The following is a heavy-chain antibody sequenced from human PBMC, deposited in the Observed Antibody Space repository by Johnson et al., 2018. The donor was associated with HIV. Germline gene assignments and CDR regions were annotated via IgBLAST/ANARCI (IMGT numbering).Heavy chain of an antibody. CDR1: GFTFSSYA. CDR2: ISYDGSNK. J-gene: IGHJ3*01. CDR3: VRDLPIGPAGPNDAFDL. V-gene: IGHV3-30-3*01. Sequence: QMQLVESGGGLVQPGGSLRLSCAASGFTFSSYAMHWVRQAQGKGLEWVAVISYDGSNKYYADSVKGRFTISRDNSKNTLYLQMNSMRAEDTAVYYCVRDLPIGPAGPNDAFDLWGHGTMVTVSS. D-gene: IGHD2-2*01.